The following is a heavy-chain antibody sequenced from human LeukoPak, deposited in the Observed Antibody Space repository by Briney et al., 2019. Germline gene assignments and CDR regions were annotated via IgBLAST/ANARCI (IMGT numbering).Heavy chain of an antibody. V-gene: IGHV3-23*01. D-gene: IGHD3-10*01. CDR1: EFTFRIYD. Sequence: GGSLRPSCAASEFTFRIYDMTWVRQAPGEGLEWVSVISSGGSAYYADSVKGRFTISRDNSKNTLYLEMNSLRADDTAVYYCAKASSGSYYSNFDYWGQGTPVTVSS. J-gene: IGHJ4*02. CDR3: AKASSGSYYSNFDY. CDR2: ISSGGSA.